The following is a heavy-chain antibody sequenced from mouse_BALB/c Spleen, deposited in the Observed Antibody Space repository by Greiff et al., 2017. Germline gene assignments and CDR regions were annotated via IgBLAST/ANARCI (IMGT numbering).Heavy chain of an antibody. CDR3: ASYSRMITTGAMDY. V-gene: IGHV1-14*01. Sequence: EVQLQQSGPELVKPGASVKMSCKASGYTFTSYVMHWVKQKPGQGLEWIGYINPYNDGTKYNEKFKGKATLTSDKSSSTAYMELSSLTSEDSAVYYCASYSRMITTGAMDYWGQGTSVTVSS. CDR1: GYTFTSYV. D-gene: IGHD2-4*01. J-gene: IGHJ4*01. CDR2: INPYNDGT.